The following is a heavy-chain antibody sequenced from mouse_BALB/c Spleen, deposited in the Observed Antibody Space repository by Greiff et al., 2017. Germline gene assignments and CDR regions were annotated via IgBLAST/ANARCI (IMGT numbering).Heavy chain of an antibody. V-gene: IGHV2-4-1*01. J-gene: IGHJ3*01. D-gene: IGHD1-1*01. CDR1: GFSLTSYG. CDR2: IWSGGST. Sequence: VQLQQSGPGLVQPSQSLSITCTVSGFSLTSYGVHWVRQSPGKGLEWLGVIWSGGSTDYNAAFISRLSISKDNSKSQVFFKMNSLQADDTAIYYCAREGYYYGSSLAYWGQGTLVTVSA. CDR3: AREGYYYGSSLAY.